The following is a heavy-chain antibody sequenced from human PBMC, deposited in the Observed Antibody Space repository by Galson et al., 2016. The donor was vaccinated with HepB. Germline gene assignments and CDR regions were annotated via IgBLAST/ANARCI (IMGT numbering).Heavy chain of an antibody. CDR1: GYTFNTYH. CDR2: IKPSGGNT. V-gene: IGHV1-46*02. Sequence: SVKVSCKASGYTFNTYHMHWVRQAPGQGLEWMGIIKPSGGNTIYAQKFQDRITMTRDTSTSTVDMELISLRSEDTAVYYCPRQTDHSFYFDDWGQGTLPTVSS. J-gene: IGHJ4*02. D-gene: IGHD1-14*01. CDR3: PRQTDHSFYFDD.